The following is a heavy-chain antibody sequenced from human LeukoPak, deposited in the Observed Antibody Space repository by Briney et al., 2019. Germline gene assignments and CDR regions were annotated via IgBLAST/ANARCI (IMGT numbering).Heavy chain of an antibody. D-gene: IGHD1-26*01. CDR3: ARGGVVGAILY. Sequence: SETLSLTCTVYGDSISSYYWSWIRQPPGKGLEWIGYMHNSGSTNYNPSLKSRVTISVDTSKKQFSMKMSSVTAADTGVYYCARGGVVGAILYWGQRNPVTVSS. CDR2: MHNSGST. CDR1: GDSISSYY. V-gene: IGHV4-59*01. J-gene: IGHJ4*02.